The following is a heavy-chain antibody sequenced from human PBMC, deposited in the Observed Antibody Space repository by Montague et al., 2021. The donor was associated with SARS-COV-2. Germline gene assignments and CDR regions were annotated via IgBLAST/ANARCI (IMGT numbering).Heavy chain of an antibody. Sequence: SETLSLTCTVSGYSISSGYYWGWIRQPPGKGLEWIGCTYHSGSTYYNPSLKSRVTISVDTSKNQFSLKLSSVTAADTAVYYCARSQDCSTTSCHFDYWGQGTLVTVSS. V-gene: IGHV4-38-2*02. CDR1: GYSISSGYY. CDR2: TYHSGST. J-gene: IGHJ4*02. D-gene: IGHD2-2*01. CDR3: ARSQDCSTTSCHFDY.